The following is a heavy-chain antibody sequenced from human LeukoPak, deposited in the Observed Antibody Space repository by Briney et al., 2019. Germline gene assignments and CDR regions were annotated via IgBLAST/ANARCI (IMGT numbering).Heavy chain of an antibody. Sequence: GGSLRLSCAASGFTFSSSWMTWVRQAPGKGLEWVSAISGNGVDTFYADSVKGRFTISRDNSRNTLYLQMNSLRAEDTAVYYCAKDSRSLAAAGEVDYWGQGTLVTVSS. CDR1: GFTFSSSW. D-gene: IGHD6-13*01. J-gene: IGHJ4*02. CDR3: AKDSRSLAAAGEVDY. CDR2: ISGNGVDT. V-gene: IGHV3-23*01.